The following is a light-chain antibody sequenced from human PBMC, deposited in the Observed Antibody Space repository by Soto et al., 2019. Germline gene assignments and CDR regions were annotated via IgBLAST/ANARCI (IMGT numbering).Light chain of an antibody. Sequence: PGDRATLSCRASQSVDSSFLAWYQQKPGQAPRLLIYGASSRATGIPDRFRGSGSGTDFTLTISRLEPEDLAVYYCQQSGSSSWTFGQGTKVEIK. V-gene: IGKV3-20*01. J-gene: IGKJ1*01. CDR3: QQSGSSSWT. CDR2: GAS. CDR1: QSVDSSF.